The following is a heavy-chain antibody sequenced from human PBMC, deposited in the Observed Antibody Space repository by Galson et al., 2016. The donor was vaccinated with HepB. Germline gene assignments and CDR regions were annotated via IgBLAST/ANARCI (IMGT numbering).Heavy chain of an antibody. CDR3: AKEGYPQHGTFEV. D-gene: IGHD3-16*02. CDR1: GFNFIDYA. V-gene: IGHV3-23*01. Sequence: SLRLSCAAYGFNFIDYAMTWVRQAPGKGLDWVSGLSAGSGYTHYADSVKGRFTISRDNSRKRLYLEMNSLRSEDSAVYYCAKEGYPQHGTFEVWCQGTMVTVSS. CDR2: LSAGSGYT. J-gene: IGHJ3*01.